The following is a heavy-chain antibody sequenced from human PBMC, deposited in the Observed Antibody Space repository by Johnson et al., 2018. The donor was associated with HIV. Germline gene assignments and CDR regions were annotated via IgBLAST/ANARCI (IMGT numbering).Heavy chain of an antibody. J-gene: IGHJ3*02. Sequence: QVQLVESGGGLVQPGGSLRLSCAASGFTFSDYYMSWIRQAPGKGLAWVSYISSSGSTIYYADSVKGRFTISRDNAKNTLYLQMNSLRAEDTAVYYCAREWTYYYDRGGAFDIWGQGTMVTVSS. CDR2: ISSSGSTI. V-gene: IGHV3-11*04. CDR1: GFTFSDYY. D-gene: IGHD3-22*01. CDR3: AREWTYYYDRGGAFDI.